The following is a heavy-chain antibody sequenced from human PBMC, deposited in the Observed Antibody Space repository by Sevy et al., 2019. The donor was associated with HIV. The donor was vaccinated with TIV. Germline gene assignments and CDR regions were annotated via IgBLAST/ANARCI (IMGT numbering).Heavy chain of an antibody. CDR2: ISYDGRNNK. V-gene: IGHV3-30*14. CDR3: ARDRGEILHSAFDY. D-gene: IGHD3-16*01. Sequence: GGSLRLSCAASGFRFSDYSMHWVRQDPGKGLEWVAVISYDGRNNKYNVDSVKGRFTISRDNSKNTLFLQMNSLRAEDSAIYYCARDRGEILHSAFDYWGQGTLVTVSS. J-gene: IGHJ4*02. CDR1: GFRFSDYS.